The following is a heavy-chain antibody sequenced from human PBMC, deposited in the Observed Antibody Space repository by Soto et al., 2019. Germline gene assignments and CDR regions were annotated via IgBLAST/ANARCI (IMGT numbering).Heavy chain of an antibody. CDR3: AQVGATGTY. V-gene: IGHV1-69*01. Sequence: QLVQSGAEVKKPGASVKVSCKASGGTCSNYAISWVRQAPGQGLEWMGAIIPIIGSTDNAQKFQGRVSLTADESTSTVYMVLGSLTSEDTAVYYCAQVGATGTYWGQGTLVTVSS. J-gene: IGHJ4*02. CDR1: GGTCSNYA. D-gene: IGHD1-26*01. CDR2: IIPIIGST.